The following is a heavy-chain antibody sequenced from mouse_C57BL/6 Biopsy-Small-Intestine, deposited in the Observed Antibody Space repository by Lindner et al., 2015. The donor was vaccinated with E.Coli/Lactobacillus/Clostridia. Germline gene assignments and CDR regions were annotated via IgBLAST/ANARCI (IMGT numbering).Heavy chain of an antibody. J-gene: IGHJ4*01. D-gene: IGHD2-12*01. Sequence: VQLQESGPELVKPGASVKMSCKASGYTFIDHYMNWVKQSHGKSLEWIGRINSSNGGTSYNQKFKGKATLTVDKSLSAAYMQLNSLTSEDSAVYYCASYYYSYGGGYFTMDYWGQGTSVTVSS. CDR2: INSSNGGT. CDR1: GYTFIDHY. CDR3: ASYYYSYGGGYFTMDY. V-gene: IGHV1-19*01.